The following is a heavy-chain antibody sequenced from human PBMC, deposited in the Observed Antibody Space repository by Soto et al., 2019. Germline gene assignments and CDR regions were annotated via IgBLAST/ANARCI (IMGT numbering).Heavy chain of an antibody. CDR3: AGGGGRITIFGVVITTPDY. CDR2: IYYSGST. V-gene: IGHV4-59*01. Sequence: SETLSLTCTVSGGSISSYYWSWIRQPPGKGLERIGYIYYSGSTNYNPSLKSRVTISVDTSKNQFSLKLSSVTAADTAVYYCAGGGGRITIFGVVITTPDYWGQGTRGTVSA. J-gene: IGHJ4*02. D-gene: IGHD3-3*01. CDR1: GGSISSYY.